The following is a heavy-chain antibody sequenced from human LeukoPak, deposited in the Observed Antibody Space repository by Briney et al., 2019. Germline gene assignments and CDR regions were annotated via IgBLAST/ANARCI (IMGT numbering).Heavy chain of an antibody. CDR2: TYYRSKWYN. D-gene: IGHD1/OR15-1a*01. Sequence: SQTLSLTCAISGDSVSSNSAAWNWIRQSPSRGLEWLGRTYYRSKWYNDYAVSVKSRIAINPDTSKNQFSLQLNSVTPEDTAVYYCARLLFITVEQPVVGVVSDYWGQGTLVTVSS. CDR1: GDSVSSNSAA. J-gene: IGHJ4*02. V-gene: IGHV6-1*01. CDR3: ARLLFITVEQPVVGVVSDY.